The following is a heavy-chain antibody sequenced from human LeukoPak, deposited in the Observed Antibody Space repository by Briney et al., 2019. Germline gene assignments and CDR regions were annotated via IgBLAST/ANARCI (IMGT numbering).Heavy chain of an antibody. CDR1: GGSISSYY. CDR2: IYTSGST. V-gene: IGHV4-4*07. J-gene: IGHJ5*02. CDR3: ARGLPKHDYGDYGGTWFDP. Sequence: SETLSLTCTVSGGSISSYYWSWIRQPAGKGLEWIGRIYTSGSTNYNPSLQSRVTMSVDKSKNQFSLRLSSVTAADTALYYCARGLPKHDYGDYGGTWFDPWGQGALVTVSS. D-gene: IGHD4-17*01.